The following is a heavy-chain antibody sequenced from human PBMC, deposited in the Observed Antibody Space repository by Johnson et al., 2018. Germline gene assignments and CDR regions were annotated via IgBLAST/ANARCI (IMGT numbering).Heavy chain of an antibody. J-gene: IGHJ6*03. Sequence: VQLVESGGGVVQPGRSLRLSCAASGFTFSSYGMHWVRQAPGKGLEWVAVISYDGSNKYYADSVKGRFTISRDNSKNTLYLQMNSLRAEDTAVYYCARDRDYYMDVWGKGTTVTVSS. V-gene: IGHV3-30*03. CDR1: GFTFSSYG. CDR3: ARDRDYYMDV. CDR2: ISYDGSNK.